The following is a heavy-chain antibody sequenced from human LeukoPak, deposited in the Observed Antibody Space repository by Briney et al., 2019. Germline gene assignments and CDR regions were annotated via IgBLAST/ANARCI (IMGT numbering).Heavy chain of an antibody. CDR1: GFTFSSYG. CDR2: IWYDGTNK. V-gene: IGHV3-33*01. D-gene: IGHD3-22*01. Sequence: GGSLRLSCAASGFTFSSYGMHWVRQAPGKGLEWVAVIWYDGTNKYYADSVKGRFTISRDNSKNTLFLQMNSLRVEDTAVYYCARAAYDSSGYLTLWGQGTLVTVSS. CDR3: ARAAYDSSGYLTL. J-gene: IGHJ1*01.